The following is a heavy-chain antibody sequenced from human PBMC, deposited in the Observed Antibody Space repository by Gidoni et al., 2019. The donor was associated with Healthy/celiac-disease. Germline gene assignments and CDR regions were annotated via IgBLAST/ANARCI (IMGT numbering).Heavy chain of an antibody. Sequence: EVQLVESGGGLVKPGGSLRLSCAASGFTFSNAWMRWVRQAPGKGLEWVGRIKSKTDGGTTDYAAPVKGRFTISRDDSKNTLYPQMNSLKTEDTAVYYCTPGYYYDSSGYYQPFDYWGQGTLVTVSS. V-gene: IGHV3-15*01. CDR3: TPGYYYDSSGYYQPFDY. CDR2: IKSKTDGGTT. CDR1: GFTFSNAW. D-gene: IGHD3-22*01. J-gene: IGHJ4*02.